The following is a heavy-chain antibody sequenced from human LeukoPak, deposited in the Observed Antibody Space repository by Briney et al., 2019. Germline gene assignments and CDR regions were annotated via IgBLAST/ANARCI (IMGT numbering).Heavy chain of an antibody. CDR3: ARGRGLFDY. CDR2: MNPNSGNT. V-gene: IGHV1-8*01. CDR1: GYTFTSYD. J-gene: IGHJ4*02. Sequence: ASVKVSCKASGYTFTSYDINWARQATGQGLEWMGWMNPNSGNTGYAQKFQGRVTMTRNTSIGTAYMELSSLRSEATAVYYWARGRGLFDYWGQGTLVTVSS.